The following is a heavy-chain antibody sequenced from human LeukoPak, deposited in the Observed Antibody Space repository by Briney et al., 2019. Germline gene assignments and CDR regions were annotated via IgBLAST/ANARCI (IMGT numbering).Heavy chain of an antibody. Sequence: SQTLSLTCAIFGDSVSSNTFAWNWIRQSPSRGLEWLGRTYYRSKWNYDYAVSVKSRITINPDTSRNQFSLQLNSVTPEDTAVYYCAREGPGFDIWGQGTVVIVSS. CDR3: AREGPGFDI. CDR1: GDSVSSNTFA. J-gene: IGHJ3*02. CDR2: TYYRSKWNY. V-gene: IGHV6-1*01.